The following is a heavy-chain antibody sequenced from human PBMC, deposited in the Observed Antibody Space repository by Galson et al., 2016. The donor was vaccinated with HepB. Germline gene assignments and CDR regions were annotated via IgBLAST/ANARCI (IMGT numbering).Heavy chain of an antibody. D-gene: IGHD3-10*01. J-gene: IGHJ4*02. Sequence: SLRLSCAASGFSFSGHWMHWVRQVPGKGLEWVGRINTDGTFTTYADSVKGRFTISRDNVKNTVSLQMNGLRVDDTAMYYCARDRGTWILWFGDNWGQGTLVTVSS. CDR3: ARDRGTWILWFGDN. V-gene: IGHV3-74*01. CDR1: GFSFSGHW. CDR2: INTDGTFT.